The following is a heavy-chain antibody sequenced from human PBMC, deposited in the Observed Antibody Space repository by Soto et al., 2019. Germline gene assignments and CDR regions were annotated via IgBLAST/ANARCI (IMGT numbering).Heavy chain of an antibody. D-gene: IGHD3-16*01. CDR1: GYSFTSYW. V-gene: IGHV5-10-1*01. Sequence: EVQLVQSGAEVKKPGESLRISCKGSGYSFTSYWISWVRQMPGKGLEWMGRIDPSDSYTHYSPSFQGHVTISADKSIGTAYVQGGSLKASDSAMCYCARLARATRRGYYGMDVWGRGTTVTVSS. CDR2: IDPSDSYT. CDR3: ARLARATRRGYYGMDV. J-gene: IGHJ6*02.